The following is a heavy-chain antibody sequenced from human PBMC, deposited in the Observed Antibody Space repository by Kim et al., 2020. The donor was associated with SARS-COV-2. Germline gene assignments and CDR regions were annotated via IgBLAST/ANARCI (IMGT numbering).Heavy chain of an antibody. CDR2: MPYDGSNE. CDR3: TRDSFSPTRNPNSAVWYYLEY. J-gene: IGHJ4*02. Sequence: GGSLRLSCAASGFTFSSYVMHWVRQAPGKGLEWVAVMPYDGSNEYYAASVKGRFSVSRDISKNTLYLNMSSLRPEDTAMYYCTRDSFSPTRNPNSAVWYYLEYWGQGALVTVSS. V-gene: IGHV3-30*15. CDR1: GFTFSSYV. D-gene: IGHD2-8*02.